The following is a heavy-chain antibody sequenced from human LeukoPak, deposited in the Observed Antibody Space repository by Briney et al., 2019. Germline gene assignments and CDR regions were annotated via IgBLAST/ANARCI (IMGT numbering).Heavy chain of an antibody. CDR2: ISYDVSNK. Sequence: GGSLRLSCAASGFTFSSYAMHWVRQAPGKGLEWVAVISYDVSNKYYADSVKGRFTISRDNSKNTLYLQMNSLRAEGTAVYYCARDHRYCSGGSCRYYYGMDVWGQGTTVTVSS. CDR1: GFTFSSYA. CDR3: ARDHRYCSGGSCRYYYGMDV. V-gene: IGHV3-30-3*01. J-gene: IGHJ6*02. D-gene: IGHD2-15*01.